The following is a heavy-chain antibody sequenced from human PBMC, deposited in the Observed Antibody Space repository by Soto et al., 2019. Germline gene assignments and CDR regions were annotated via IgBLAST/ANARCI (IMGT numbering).Heavy chain of an antibody. Sequence: WASVKVSCKASGYTFTSYGISWVRQAPGQGLEWMGWISAYNGNTNYAQKVQGRVTMTTDTSTSTAYMELRSLRSDDTAVYYCARGVPYDYVWGSYRYFDYWGQGTLVTVSS. CDR2: ISAYNGNT. CDR3: ARGVPYDYVWGSYRYFDY. V-gene: IGHV1-18*04. CDR1: GYTFTSYG. J-gene: IGHJ4*02. D-gene: IGHD3-16*02.